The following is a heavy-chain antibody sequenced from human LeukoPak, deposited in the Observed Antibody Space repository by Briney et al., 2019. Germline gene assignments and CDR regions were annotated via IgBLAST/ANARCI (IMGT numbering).Heavy chain of an antibody. Sequence: PSETLSLTCTVSGGSISSSSYYWGWIRQPPGRGLEWIGSIYYSGSTYYNPSLKSRVTISVDTSKNQFSLKLSSVTAADTAVYCCARQGGGCSSTSCYMGYWGQGTLVTVSS. J-gene: IGHJ4*02. CDR1: GGSISSSSYY. V-gene: IGHV4-39*01. CDR2: IYYSGST. CDR3: ARQGGGCSSTSCYMGY. D-gene: IGHD2-2*02.